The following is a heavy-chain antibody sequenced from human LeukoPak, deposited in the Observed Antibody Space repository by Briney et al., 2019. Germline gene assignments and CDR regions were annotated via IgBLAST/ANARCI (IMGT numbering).Heavy chain of an antibody. Sequence: PSETLSLTCTVSGGSISSYYWSCIRQPPGKGLEWIGYIYYSGSTNYNPSLKSRVTISVDTSKNQFSLKLSSVTAADTAVYYCARDRVVVAATGDYYYYGMDVWGQGTTVTVSS. V-gene: IGHV4-59*01. D-gene: IGHD2-15*01. J-gene: IGHJ6*02. CDR1: GGSISSYY. CDR3: ARDRVVVAATGDYYYYGMDV. CDR2: IYYSGST.